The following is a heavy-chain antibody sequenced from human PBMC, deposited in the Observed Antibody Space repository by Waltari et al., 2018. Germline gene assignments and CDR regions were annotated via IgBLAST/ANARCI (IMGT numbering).Heavy chain of an antibody. CDR3: ARGSIAAAEAFDI. V-gene: IGHV4-61*01. Sequence: QVQLQASGPGLVKPSETLSLTCTVSGGSVSSGSYYWSWIRQPPGKGLEWIGYIYYSGSTNYNPSLKSRVTISVDTSKNQFSLKLSSVTAADTAVYYCARGSIAAAEAFDIWGQGTMVTVSS. CDR1: GGSVSSGSYY. J-gene: IGHJ3*02. D-gene: IGHD6-13*01. CDR2: IYYSGST.